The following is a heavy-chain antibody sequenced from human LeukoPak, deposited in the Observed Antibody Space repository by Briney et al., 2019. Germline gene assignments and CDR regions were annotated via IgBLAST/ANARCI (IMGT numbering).Heavy chain of an antibody. V-gene: IGHV3-30*03. D-gene: IGHD4-23*01. Sequence: GGSLRLSCAASGFTFSSYGMHWVRQAPGKGLEWVAVISYDGSNKYYADSVKGRFTISRDISKNTLYLQMNSLRAEDTAVYYCARAAGGNSEAFDYWGQGTLVTVSS. J-gene: IGHJ4*02. CDR1: GFTFSSYG. CDR3: ARAAGGNSEAFDY. CDR2: ISYDGSNK.